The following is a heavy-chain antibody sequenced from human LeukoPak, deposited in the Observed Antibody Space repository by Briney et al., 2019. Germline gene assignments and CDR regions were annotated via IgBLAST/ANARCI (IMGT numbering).Heavy chain of an antibody. V-gene: IGHV4-39*06. CDR3: ARVIAAARDFDY. CDR1: GGSISSGGYY. CDR2: IYYSGST. D-gene: IGHD6-13*01. J-gene: IGHJ4*02. Sequence: SETLSLTCTVSGGSISSGGYYWSWIRQPPGKGLEWIGSIYYSGSTYYNPSLKSRVTISVDTSKNQFPLKLSSVTAADTAVYYCARVIAAARDFDYWGQGTLVTVSS.